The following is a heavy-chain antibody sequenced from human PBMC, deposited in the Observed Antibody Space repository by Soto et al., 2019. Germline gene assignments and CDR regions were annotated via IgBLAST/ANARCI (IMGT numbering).Heavy chain of an antibody. V-gene: IGHV3-30*18. J-gene: IGHJ4*02. D-gene: IGHD3-3*01. CDR1: GFTFSSYG. CDR3: AKVLSPFGVVNHDFDY. CDR2: ISYDGSNK. Sequence: GGSLRLSCAASGFTFSSYGMHWVRQAPGKGLEWVAVISYDGSNKYYADSVKGRFTISRDNSKNTLYLQMNSLRAEDTAVYYCAKVLSPFGVVNHDFDYWGQGTLVTVSS.